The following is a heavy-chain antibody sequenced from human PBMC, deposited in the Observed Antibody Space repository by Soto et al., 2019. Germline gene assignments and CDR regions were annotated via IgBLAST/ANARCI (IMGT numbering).Heavy chain of an antibody. CDR1: WFTFSGAA. D-gene: IGHD2-8*01. V-gene: IGHV3-73*01. CDR2: IRNKTKNYAT. CDR3: TVLDY. Sequence: PGGSLRLSCAASWFTFSGAAVHCVRQASGKGLEWVGLIRNKTKNYATAYAASVKGRFTISRDDSKNTAFLQMNSLKIEDTAVYYCTVLDYWGQGTLVTVSS. J-gene: IGHJ4*02.